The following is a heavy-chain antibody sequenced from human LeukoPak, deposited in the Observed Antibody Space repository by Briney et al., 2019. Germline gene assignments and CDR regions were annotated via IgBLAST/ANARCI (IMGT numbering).Heavy chain of an antibody. V-gene: IGHV1-3*01. J-gene: IGHJ4*02. CDR2: INAGNGNT. Sequence: ASVKVSCKASGYTFTSYAMHWVRQAPGQRLEWMGWINAGNGNTKYSQKFQGRVTITRDASASTAYMELSSLRSEDTAVYYCARGPQLLWFGEVPGTLDYWGQGTLVTVSS. CDR1: GYTFTSYA. CDR3: ARGPQLLWFGEVPGTLDY. D-gene: IGHD3-10*01.